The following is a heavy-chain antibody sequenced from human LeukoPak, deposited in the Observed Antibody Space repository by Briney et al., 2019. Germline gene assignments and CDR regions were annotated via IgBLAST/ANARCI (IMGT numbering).Heavy chain of an antibody. J-gene: IGHJ3*02. CDR2: INSDGSST. D-gene: IGHD4-17*01. CDR3: ASFSTVTTLPTADDAFDI. V-gene: IGHV3-74*01. Sequence: GGSLRLSWAASGFTFSSYGMSWVRQAPGKGPVLVSRINSDGSSTSYADSVKGRFTISRDNAKNTLYLQMNSLRAEDTAVYYCASFSTVTTLPTADDAFDIWGQGTMVTVSS. CDR1: GFTFSSYG.